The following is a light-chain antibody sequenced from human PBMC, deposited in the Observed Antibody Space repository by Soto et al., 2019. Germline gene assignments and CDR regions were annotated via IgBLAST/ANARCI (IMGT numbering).Light chain of an antibody. CDR1: QSISTW. Sequence: DIQMTQSPSTLPASVGDRVTITCRASQSISTWLAWYQQKPGKAPNLLIYKASYLASGVPSRFSGCGSGTEFTLTISSLQPDDFASYYCQQYNSYSYTFGQGTKVDIK. CDR2: KAS. J-gene: IGKJ2*01. CDR3: QQYNSYSYT. V-gene: IGKV1-5*03.